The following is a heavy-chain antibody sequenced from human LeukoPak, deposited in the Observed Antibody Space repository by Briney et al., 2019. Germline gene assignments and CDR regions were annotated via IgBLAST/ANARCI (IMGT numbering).Heavy chain of an antibody. V-gene: IGHV4-59*01. D-gene: IGHD4-17*01. J-gene: IGHJ3*02. CDR2: IYYSGST. Sequence: TSETLSLTCTVSGGSISSYYWSSIRQPPGKGLEWIGYIYYSGSTNYNPSLKSRVTISVDTSKNQFSLKLSSVTAADTAVYYCASLRRTDAFDIWGQGTMVTVSS. CDR1: GGSISSYY. CDR3: ASLRRTDAFDI.